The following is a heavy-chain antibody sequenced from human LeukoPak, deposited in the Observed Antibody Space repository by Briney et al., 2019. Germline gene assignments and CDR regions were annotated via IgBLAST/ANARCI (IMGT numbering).Heavy chain of an antibody. Sequence: SETLSLTCAVYGGSFSGYYWRWIRQPPGKGLEWIEEINHSGSTNYNPPLKSRVTISVDTSKNQFSLKLSSVTATDTAVYYCAREKDFGVVISPRYYYYYMDVWGKGTTVTVSS. V-gene: IGHV4-34*01. CDR2: INHSGST. CDR1: GGSFSGYY. CDR3: AREKDFGVVISPRYYYYYMDV. D-gene: IGHD3-3*01. J-gene: IGHJ6*03.